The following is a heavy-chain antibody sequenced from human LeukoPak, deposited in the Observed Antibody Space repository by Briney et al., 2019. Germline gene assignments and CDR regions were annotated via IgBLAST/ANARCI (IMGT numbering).Heavy chain of an antibody. CDR3: AREGLKSRSYSY. CDR2: TRNEANIYTT. Sequence: GGSLRLSCAASGFIFSDHYMDWVRQAPGKGLEWVGRTRNEANIYTTKYAASVKGRFTISRDDSKNSLYLQVNSLGAEDTAVYYCAREGLKSRSYSYWGQGTLVTVSS. CDR1: GFIFSDHY. J-gene: IGHJ4*02. V-gene: IGHV3-72*01. D-gene: IGHD6-13*01.